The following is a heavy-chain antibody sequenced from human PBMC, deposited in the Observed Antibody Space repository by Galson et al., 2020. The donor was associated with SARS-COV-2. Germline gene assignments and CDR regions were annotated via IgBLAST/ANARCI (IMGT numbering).Heavy chain of an antibody. D-gene: IGHD4-4*01. V-gene: IGHV1-46*01. J-gene: IGHJ6*02. CDR3: ARDPTVTTHLGDYLYYYYVRDV. CDR1: GYTFTSYY. Sequence: ASVKVSCKASGYTFTSYYMHWVRQAPGQGLEWMGIINPSGGSTSYAQKFQGRVTMTRDTSTSTVYMELSSLRSEDTAVYYCARDPTVTTHLGDYLYYYYVRDVWGQGTTVTVSS. CDR2: INPSGGST.